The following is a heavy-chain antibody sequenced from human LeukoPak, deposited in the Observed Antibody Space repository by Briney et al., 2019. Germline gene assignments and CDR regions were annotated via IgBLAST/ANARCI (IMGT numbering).Heavy chain of an antibody. J-gene: IGHJ6*02. V-gene: IGHV3-23*01. CDR3: ARARPWDSSRSYYFGMDV. D-gene: IGHD3-22*01. CDR2: MPDSGGAT. Sequence: GGSVKLSCEASVFTFSSYSIGWVRQAPWTGLEWVSYMPDSGGATYYADSVRGRFSISRDSSKNTVYLQMNSLRDEDTAVYYCARARPWDSSRSYYFGMDVWGHGTTVTVSS. CDR1: VFTFSSYS.